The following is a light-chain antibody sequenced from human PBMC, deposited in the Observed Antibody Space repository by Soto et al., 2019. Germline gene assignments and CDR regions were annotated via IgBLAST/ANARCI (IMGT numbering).Light chain of an antibody. V-gene: IGKV3-15*01. CDR3: QKYNSAPLT. CDR1: QSVSSN. CDR2: GAS. Sequence: EIVMTQSPATLSVSPGERATLSCRASQSVSSNLAWYHQKPGQAPRLLIYGASTRATGIPARFSGSGSGTEFTLTISSLQSEDIATYYCQKYNSAPLTFGGGTKV. J-gene: IGKJ4*01.